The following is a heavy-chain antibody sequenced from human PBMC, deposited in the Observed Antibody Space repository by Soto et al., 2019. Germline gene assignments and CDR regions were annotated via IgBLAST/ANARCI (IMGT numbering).Heavy chain of an antibody. V-gene: IGHV4-30-4*01. CDR3: ARAMVVTQNWFDP. D-gene: IGHD2-21*02. CDR2: IYYSGST. Sequence: SETLSLTCTVSGGSISSGDDYWSWIRQPPGKGLERIGYIYYSGSTYYNPSLKSRVTISVDTSKNQFSLKLNSVTAADTAVYYCARAMVVTQNWFDPWGQGTLVTVS. J-gene: IGHJ5*02. CDR1: GGSISSGDDY.